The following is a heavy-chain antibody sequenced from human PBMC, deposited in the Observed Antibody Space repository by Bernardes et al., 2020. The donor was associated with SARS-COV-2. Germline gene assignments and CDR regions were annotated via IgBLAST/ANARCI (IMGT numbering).Heavy chain of an antibody. CDR2: IYFTGVT. D-gene: IGHD3-22*01. CDR3: ARAERYYYDTKNIRFDP. CDR1: GGSISSSSYY. V-gene: IGHV4-39*01. J-gene: IGHJ5*02. Sequence: SETLSLTCSVSGGSISSSSYYWGWIRRPPGRGLEWIGHIYFTGVTYYNPSLKSRVTISVDTSKNQFSLKLSSVAAADTGVYYCARAERYYYDTKNIRFDPWGQGTLVTVSS.